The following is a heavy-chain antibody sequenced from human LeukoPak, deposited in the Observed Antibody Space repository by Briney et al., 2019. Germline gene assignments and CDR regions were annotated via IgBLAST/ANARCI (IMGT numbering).Heavy chain of an antibody. CDR2: INPNSGDT. CDR3: ATNKVGAHTGFDY. Sequence: ASVKVSCKASGYTFSAYRMHWVRQAPGQGLEWMGEINPNSGDTNYAQKFQGRVTLTRDTSISTAYMELSSLRSDDTAVYYCATNKVGAHTGFDYWGQGTLVTVPS. CDR1: GYTFSAYR. J-gene: IGHJ4*02. D-gene: IGHD1-26*01. V-gene: IGHV1-2*02.